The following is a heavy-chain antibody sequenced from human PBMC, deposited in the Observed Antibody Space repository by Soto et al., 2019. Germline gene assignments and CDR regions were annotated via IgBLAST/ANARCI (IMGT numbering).Heavy chain of an antibody. D-gene: IGHD3-22*01. V-gene: IGHV4-34*01. CDR3: ARVLVVTDAFDI. CDR1: GGSFSGYY. CDR2: INHSGST. Sequence: PSETLSLTCAVYGGSFSGYYWSWIRQPPGKGLEWIGEINHSGSTNYNPSLKSRVTISVDTSKNQFSLKLSSVTAADTAVCYCARVLVVTDAFDIWGQGTMVTVSS. J-gene: IGHJ3*02.